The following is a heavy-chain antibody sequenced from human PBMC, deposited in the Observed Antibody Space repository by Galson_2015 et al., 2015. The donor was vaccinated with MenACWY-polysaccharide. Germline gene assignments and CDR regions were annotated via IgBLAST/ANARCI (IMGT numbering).Heavy chain of an antibody. D-gene: IGHD3-10*01. CDR2: INSDGSIT. J-gene: IGHJ3*02. CDR3: VRDRELYI. CDR1: GFTFTSNW. V-gene: IGHV3-74*01. Sequence: SLRLSCAASGFTFTSNWMHWVRRAPGKGLVWVSRINSDGSITSYADSVKGRFTISRDNAKKMLYLQMNSLRDEDTAVYYCVRDRELYIWGQGTMVTVPS.